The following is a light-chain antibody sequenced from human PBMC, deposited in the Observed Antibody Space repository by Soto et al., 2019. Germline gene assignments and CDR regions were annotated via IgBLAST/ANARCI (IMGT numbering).Light chain of an antibody. CDR1: TSSIGAGYD. V-gene: IGLV1-40*01. CDR3: QSYDSSLSGYV. CDR2: AET. J-gene: IGLJ1*01. Sequence: QSVLTQPPSVSGAPGQTITISCTGSTSSIGAGYDVHWYQQLPGAAPKLLIYAETNRPSGVADRFSASKSGTSASLAIAGLQAEDEADYYCQSYDSSLSGYVFGIGTKLTVL.